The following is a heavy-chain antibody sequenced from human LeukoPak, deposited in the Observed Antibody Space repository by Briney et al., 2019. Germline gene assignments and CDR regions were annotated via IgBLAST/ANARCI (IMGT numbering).Heavy chain of an antibody. CDR2: IGGSGGST. V-gene: IGHV3-23*01. D-gene: IGHD3-10*01. CDR3: AKDPITMIRGVNNDIDY. J-gene: IGHJ4*02. Sequence: PGGSLRLSCAASGFTFRNYAMSWVRQAPGKGLEWVSAIGGSGGSTYYVDSVEGRLTISRDNSKNTLYLQMNSLRAEDTAVYYCAKDPITMIRGVNNDIDYWGQGTLVTVSS. CDR1: GFTFRNYA.